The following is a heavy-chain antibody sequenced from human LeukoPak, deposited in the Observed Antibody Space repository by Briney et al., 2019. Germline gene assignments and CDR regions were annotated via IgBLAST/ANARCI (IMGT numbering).Heavy chain of an antibody. D-gene: IGHD3-3*01. Sequence: ASVKVSCKASGGTFSSYAISWVRQAPVQGLEWMGGIIPIFGTANYAQKFQGRVTITADESTSTAYMELSSLRSEDTAVYYCARDQRITIFGVAPWFDPWGQGTLVTVSS. CDR1: GGTFSSYA. CDR2: IIPIFGTA. J-gene: IGHJ5*02. V-gene: IGHV1-69*13. CDR3: ARDQRITIFGVAPWFDP.